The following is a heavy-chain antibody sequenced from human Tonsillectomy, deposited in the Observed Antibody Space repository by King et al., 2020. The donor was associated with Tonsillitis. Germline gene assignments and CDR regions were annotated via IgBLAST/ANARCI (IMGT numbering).Heavy chain of an antibody. CDR1: GGSFNNFY. CDR3: ARHSNGDFASLDS. J-gene: IGHJ4*02. V-gene: IGHV4-59*08. D-gene: IGHD4-17*01. CDR2: LYDTGTT. Sequence: VQLQESGPGLVKPSETLSLTCTVSGGSFNNFYWSWIRQPPGKGLEWIGYLYDTGTTNYNPSLESRVTISLDTSKNQFSLTRSSVTATDTAVYYCARHSNGDFASLDSWGQGTLVTVSS.